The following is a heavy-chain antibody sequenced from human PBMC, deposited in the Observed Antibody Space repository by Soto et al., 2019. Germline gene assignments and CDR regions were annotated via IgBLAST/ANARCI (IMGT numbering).Heavy chain of an antibody. J-gene: IGHJ4*02. D-gene: IGHD3-22*01. CDR2: IIPIFGIA. CDR3: ARVFSPRPDYYDSSGYYSHFDY. CDR1: GGTFSSYA. Sequence: SVKVSCKASGGTFSSYAISWVRQAPGQGLEWMGGIIPIFGIANYAQKFQGRVTITADESTSTAYMELSSLRSEDTAVYYCARVFSPRPDYYDSSGYYSHFDYWGQGTLVTVSS. V-gene: IGHV1-69*13.